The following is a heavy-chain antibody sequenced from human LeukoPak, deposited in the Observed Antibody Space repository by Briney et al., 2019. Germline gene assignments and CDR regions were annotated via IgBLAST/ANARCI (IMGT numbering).Heavy chain of an antibody. CDR2: IYSGEVM. Sequence: GGSLTLSCSASSFSITDKSMTWVRQAPGKGLECVSIIYSGEVMAYGDSVRGRFTISRDSGTNTLFLQMDNLRVDDTAVYYCARVVAAIALRDYHYVDVWGKGTTVTVSS. CDR3: ARVVAAIALRDYHYVDV. D-gene: IGHD2-21*02. CDR1: SFSITDKS. J-gene: IGHJ6*03. V-gene: IGHV3-53*01.